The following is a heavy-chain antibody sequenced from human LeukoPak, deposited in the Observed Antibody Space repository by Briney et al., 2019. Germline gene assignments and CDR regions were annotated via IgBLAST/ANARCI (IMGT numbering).Heavy chain of an antibody. J-gene: IGHJ4*02. V-gene: IGHV3-30-3*01. CDR1: GFTFSTYA. D-gene: IGHD5-12*01. Sequence: GRSLRLSCAGSGFTFSTYAMHWVRQAPGKGLEWVALFSYDGSTQRYADSVKGRFTISRDNSKDSLYLQMNSLRTEDTAVYYCAKAKDGFSGYDHLFDYWGQGTLVTVSS. CDR3: AKAKDGFSGYDHLFDY. CDR2: FSYDGSTQ.